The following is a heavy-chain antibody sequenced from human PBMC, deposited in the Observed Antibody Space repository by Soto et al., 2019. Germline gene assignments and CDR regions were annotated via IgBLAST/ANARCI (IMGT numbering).Heavy chain of an antibody. CDR3: ARDHKWDGMDV. J-gene: IGHJ6*02. D-gene: IGHD1-26*01. Sequence: SETLSLTCSVSGGSFSSDSFIWSWVRQFPGKGLEWIGYVNYSGTTYYNPSLRSRITMSVDTSKNQFSLNLSSVTAADTAVYYCARDHKWDGMDVWGQGTTVTVSS. CDR2: VNYSGTT. CDR1: GGSFSSDSFI. V-gene: IGHV4-31*03.